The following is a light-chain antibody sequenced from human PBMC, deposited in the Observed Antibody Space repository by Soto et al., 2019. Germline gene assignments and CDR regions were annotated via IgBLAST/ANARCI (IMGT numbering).Light chain of an antibody. J-gene: IGLJ1*01. CDR3: CSYAGTYIPYV. CDR1: SSDIGAYNY. Sequence: QSVLTQPRSVSGSPGQSVTISCSGTSSDIGAYNYVSWYQHHPGKAPKLMIFDASKRPSGVPDRFSGSKSGNTASLTISGLQAEDEADYYCCSYAGTYIPYVFATGTKVTVL. V-gene: IGLV2-11*01. CDR2: DAS.